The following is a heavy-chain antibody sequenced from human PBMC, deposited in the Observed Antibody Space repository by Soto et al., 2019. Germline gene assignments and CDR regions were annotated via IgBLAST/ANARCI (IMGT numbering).Heavy chain of an antibody. CDR1: GYTFTSYG. D-gene: IGHD6-6*01. CDR2: ISAYNGNT. V-gene: IGHV1-18*04. Sequence: QVQLVQSGAEVKKPGASVKVSCKASGYTFTSYGISWVRQAPGQGLEWMGWISAYNGNTNYAQKLQGRVTMTTETSTSTAYMELRSLRSDDTAVYYCARAAPYYYYYYGMDVWGQGTTVTVSS. J-gene: IGHJ6*02. CDR3: ARAAPYYYYYYGMDV.